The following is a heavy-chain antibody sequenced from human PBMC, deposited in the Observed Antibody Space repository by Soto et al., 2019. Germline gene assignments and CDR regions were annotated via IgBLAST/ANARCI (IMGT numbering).Heavy chain of an antibody. CDR1: GFTFSSYG. CDR2: ISGNGVST. V-gene: IGHV3-23*01. J-gene: IGHJ6*02. CDR3: AKAVYYGSGVQYYAMDV. Sequence: EVQVLESGGGLVQPGGSLRLSCAASGFTFSSYGMNWVRQAPGKGLEWVSGISGNGVSTYYADSVKGRFTISRDNSNKKLYVQMTGPRTEDTAVYYCAKAVYYGSGVQYYAMDVWGQGTTVIVSS. D-gene: IGHD3-10*01.